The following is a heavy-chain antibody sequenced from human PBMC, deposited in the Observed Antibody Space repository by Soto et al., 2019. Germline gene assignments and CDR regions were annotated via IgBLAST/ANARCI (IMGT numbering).Heavy chain of an antibody. Sequence: SETLSLTCGVPGGTVASSHWWSWVRQSPGRGLEWIGNVYHTGDTNFNPSLQSRVTFSVDKSNNQFSLRLTSVTAADTAVYFCAREIVTAGGNNYFDPWGPGTLVTVSS. CDR3: AREIVTAGGNNYFDP. CDR1: GGTVASSHW. D-gene: IGHD2-21*02. J-gene: IGHJ5*02. V-gene: IGHV4-4*02. CDR2: VYHTGDT.